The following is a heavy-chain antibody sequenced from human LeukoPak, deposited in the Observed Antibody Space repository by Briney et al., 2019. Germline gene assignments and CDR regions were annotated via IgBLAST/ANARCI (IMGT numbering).Heavy chain of an antibody. V-gene: IGHV5-51*01. Sequence: KISCKGSGYSFTSYWIGWVRQMPGKGLEWMGIIYPGDSDTRYSPSFQGQVTISADKSISTAYLQWSSLKASDTAMYYCARQRSYGDYLPNYYYYGMDVWGQGTTVTVSS. CDR2: IYPGDSDT. D-gene: IGHD4-17*01. CDR1: GYSFTSYW. CDR3: ARQRSYGDYLPNYYYYGMDV. J-gene: IGHJ6*02.